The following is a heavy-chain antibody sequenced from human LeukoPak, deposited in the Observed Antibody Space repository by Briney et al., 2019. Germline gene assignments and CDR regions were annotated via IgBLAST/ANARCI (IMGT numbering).Heavy chain of an antibody. CDR2: ISHDGTNK. CDR3: ARGYSSSWYLNYFDY. CDR1: GFTFSSYA. D-gene: IGHD6-13*01. J-gene: IGHJ4*02. V-gene: IGHV3-30-3*01. Sequence: LSGGSLRLSCAASGFTFSSYAMHWVRQAPGKGLEGVAAISHDGTNKYYAASVKGRFTISRDNSKNMLYVQMNSLRAEDTAVYYCARGYSSSWYLNYFDYWGQGTLVTVSS.